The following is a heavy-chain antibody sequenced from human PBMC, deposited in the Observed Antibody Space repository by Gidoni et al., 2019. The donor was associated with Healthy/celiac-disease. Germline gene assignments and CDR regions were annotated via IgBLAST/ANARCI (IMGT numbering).Heavy chain of an antibody. V-gene: IGHV3-23*01. Sequence: EVQLLESGGGLVQPGGSLGLSCSASGFTFSSYAMSWVRPAPGKGLEWGSAISGSGGSTYYADSVKGRFTISRDNSKNTLYLQMNSLRAEDTAVYYCAQALSYCSSTSCSDYWGQGTLVTVSS. J-gene: IGHJ4*02. CDR3: AQALSYCSSTSCSDY. D-gene: IGHD2-2*01. CDR1: GFTFSSYA. CDR2: ISGSGGST.